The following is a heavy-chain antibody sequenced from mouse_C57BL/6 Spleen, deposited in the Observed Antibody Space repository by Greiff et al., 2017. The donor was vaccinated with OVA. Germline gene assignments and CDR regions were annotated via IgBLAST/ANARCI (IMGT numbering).Heavy chain of an antibody. CDR1: GYAFSSSW. V-gene: IGHV1-82*01. Sequence: QVQLQQSGPELVKPGASVKISCKASGYAFSSSWMNWVKQRPGKGLEWIGRIYPGDGDTNYNGKFKGKATLTADKSSSTAYMQLSSLTSEDSAVYFCAREDGYSTWYFDVWGTGTTVTVSS. D-gene: IGHD2-3*01. CDR3: AREDGYSTWYFDV. CDR2: IYPGDGDT. J-gene: IGHJ1*03.